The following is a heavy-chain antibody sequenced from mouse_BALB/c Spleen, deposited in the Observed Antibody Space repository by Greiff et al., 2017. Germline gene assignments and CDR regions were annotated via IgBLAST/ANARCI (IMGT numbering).Heavy chain of an antibody. CDR3: ARAPYGSPLFDD. V-gene: IGHV14-3*02. J-gene: IGHJ2*01. D-gene: IGHD1-1*01. Sequence: VQLQQSGAELVKPGASVKLSCTASGFNIKDTYMHWVKQRPEQGLEWIGRIDPANGNTKYDPKFQGKATITADTSSNTAYLQLSSLTSEDTAVYYCARAPYGSPLFDDWGQGTTLTVSS. CDR1: GFNIKDTY. CDR2: IDPANGNT.